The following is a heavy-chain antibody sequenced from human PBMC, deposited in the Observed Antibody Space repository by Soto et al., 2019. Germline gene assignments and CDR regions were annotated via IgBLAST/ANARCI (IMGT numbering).Heavy chain of an antibody. V-gene: IGHV3-23*01. Sequence: VGSLRLSCAASGFTFSSYAMTWVRQAAGKGLEWVSAISDNGGGTYYADSVKGRFTISRDDSKNTLYLQMSSLRAEDTAVYYCAKDPTTVTTIYYFDFWGQGTLVTVSS. CDR3: AKDPTTVTTIYYFDF. D-gene: IGHD4-17*01. CDR1: GFTFSSYA. CDR2: ISDNGGGT. J-gene: IGHJ4*02.